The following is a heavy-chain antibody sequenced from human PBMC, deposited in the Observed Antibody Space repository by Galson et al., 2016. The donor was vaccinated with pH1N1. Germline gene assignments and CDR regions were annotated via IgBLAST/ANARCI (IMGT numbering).Heavy chain of an antibody. Sequence: SLRLSCAASGFTFSSYWMHWVRQAPGKGLVWVSRINSDGSSTSYADSVKGRFTISRDNAKNSLFLQMNSLRADDTALYYCARAISIDSAYWGQGTLVTVSS. V-gene: IGHV3-74*01. D-gene: IGHD2-15*01. J-gene: IGHJ4*02. CDR2: INSDGSST. CDR1: GFTFSSYW. CDR3: ARAISIDSAY.